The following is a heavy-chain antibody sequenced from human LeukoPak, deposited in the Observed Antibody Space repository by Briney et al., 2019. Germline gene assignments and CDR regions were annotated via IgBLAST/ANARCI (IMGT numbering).Heavy chain of an antibody. CDR2: IYTSGST. CDR3: ARDRWTTVTTTGYYYHYMDV. Sequence: SETLSLTCTVSGGSISSYYWSWIRQPAGKGLEWIGRIYTSGSTNYNPSLKSRVTMSVDTSKNQFSLKLSSVTAADTAVYYCARDRWTTVTTTGYYYHYMDVWGKGTTVTVSS. CDR1: GGSISSYY. V-gene: IGHV4-4*07. J-gene: IGHJ6*03. D-gene: IGHD4-17*01.